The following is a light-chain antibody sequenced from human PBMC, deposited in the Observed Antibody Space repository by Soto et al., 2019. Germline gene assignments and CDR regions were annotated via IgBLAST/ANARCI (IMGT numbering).Light chain of an antibody. J-gene: IGKJ1*01. V-gene: IGKV3-11*01. CDR3: QQRYNWPQT. Sequence: ETVLTQSPATLSVSPGEKATLSCRASQSVSSHLAWYQQKPGQAPRLLTYDASNRATGIPARFSGSGSGTDFTLTISSLEPEDFAVYYCQQRYNWPQTFGQGTKVDIK. CDR2: DAS. CDR1: QSVSSH.